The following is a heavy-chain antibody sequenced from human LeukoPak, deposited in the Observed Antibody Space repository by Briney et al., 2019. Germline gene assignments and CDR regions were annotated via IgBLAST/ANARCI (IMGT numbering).Heavy chain of an antibody. Sequence: SETLSLTCAVYGGSFSGYYWSWIRQPPGKGLEWIGEINHSGSTNYNPSLKSRVTISVDTSKNQFSLKLSSVTAADTAVYYCARDATSYSSSWYEYWGQGTLVTVSS. CDR3: ARDATSYSSSWYEY. CDR2: INHSGST. J-gene: IGHJ4*02. D-gene: IGHD6-13*01. CDR1: GGSFSGYY. V-gene: IGHV4-34*01.